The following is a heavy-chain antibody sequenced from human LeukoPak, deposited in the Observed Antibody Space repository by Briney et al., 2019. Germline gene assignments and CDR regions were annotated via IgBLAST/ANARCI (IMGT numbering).Heavy chain of an antibody. CDR2: FYYTGGT. D-gene: IGHD6-13*01. CDR1: GFTFSDYY. CDR3: GSSHSSSWYDF. J-gene: IGHJ4*02. V-gene: IGHV4-38-2*01. Sequence: GSLRLSCAASGFTFSDYYMSWIRQPPGKGLEWIGSFYYTGGTYYSPSFRSRVIISADTSKNQFSLYFHSVTAADTAVYFCGSSHSSSWYDFWGQGTLVTVSS.